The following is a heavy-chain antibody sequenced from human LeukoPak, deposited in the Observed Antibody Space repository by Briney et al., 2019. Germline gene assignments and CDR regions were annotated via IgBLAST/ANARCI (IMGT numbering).Heavy chain of an antibody. CDR1: GDSISSDDYY. CDR3: ARVVTIFGVVTPSGFDP. D-gene: IGHD3-3*01. J-gene: IGHJ5*02. Sequence: PSETLSLTCTVSGDSISSDDYYWGWIRQPPGKGLEWIVSIYYSGSTYYNPSLKSRVTISVDTSKNQFSLKLSSVTAADTAVYYCARVVTIFGVVTPSGFDPWGQGTLVTVSS. CDR2: IYYSGST. V-gene: IGHV4-39*07.